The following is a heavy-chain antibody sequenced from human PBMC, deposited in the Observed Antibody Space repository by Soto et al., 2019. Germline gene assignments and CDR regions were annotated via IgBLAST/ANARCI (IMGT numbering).Heavy chain of an antibody. V-gene: IGHV3-53*01. CDR1: GFTVSSNY. CDR2: IYSGGGT. J-gene: IGHJ6*02. D-gene: IGHD6-6*01. Sequence: EVQLVESGGGLIQPGGSLRLSCAASGFTVSSNYMSWVRQAPGKGLEWVSVIYSGGGTYYADSVKGRLTICRDNSKNTLYLQMNSLRAEDTAVYYCTGDSSSSPYYYGMDVWGQGTTVSVSS. CDR3: TGDSSSSPYYYGMDV.